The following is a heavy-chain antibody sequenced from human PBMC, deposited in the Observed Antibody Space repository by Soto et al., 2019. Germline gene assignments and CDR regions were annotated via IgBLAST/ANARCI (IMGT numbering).Heavy chain of an antibody. CDR3: ARDFTDSSGPTLGMGV. CDR1: GGSISSGGYY. Sequence: QVQLQESGPGLVKPSQTLSLTCTVSGGSISSGGYYWSWIRQHPGKGLERIGYIYYSGSTYYNPSLKSRVTISVDTSKNQFSLKLSSVTAADTAVYYCARDFTDSSGPTLGMGVWGQGTTVTVSS. J-gene: IGHJ6*02. V-gene: IGHV4-31*03. D-gene: IGHD6-19*01. CDR2: IYYSGST.